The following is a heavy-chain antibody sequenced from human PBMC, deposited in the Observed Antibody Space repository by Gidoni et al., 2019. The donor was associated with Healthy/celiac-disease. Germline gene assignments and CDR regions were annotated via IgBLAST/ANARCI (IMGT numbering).Heavy chain of an antibody. CDR1: VFTFSSYA. V-gene: IGHV3-23*04. D-gene: IGHD4-17*01. Sequence: EVQLVESGGGLVQPGGSLRLSCAASVFTFSSYAMSWVRQAPGKGLEWVSAISGSGGSTYYADSVKGRFTISRDNSKNTLYLQMNSLRAEDTAVYYCAKDQGGYGDYVWGFDYWGQGTLVTVSS. CDR2: ISGSGGST. CDR3: AKDQGGYGDYVWGFDY. J-gene: IGHJ4*02.